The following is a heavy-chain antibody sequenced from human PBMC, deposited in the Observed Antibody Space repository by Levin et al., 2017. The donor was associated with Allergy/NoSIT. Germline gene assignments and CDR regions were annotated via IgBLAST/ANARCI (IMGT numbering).Heavy chain of an antibody. D-gene: IGHD7-27*01. CDR1: GFTFDDYA. CDR2: ISWNSGSI. CDR3: AKPGLGNDAFDI. Sequence: GGSLRLSCAASGFTFDDYAMHWVRQAPGKGLEWVSGISWNSGSIGYADSVKGRFTISRDNAKNSLYLQMNSLRAEDTALYYCAKPGLGNDAFDIWGQGTMVTVSS. V-gene: IGHV3-9*01. J-gene: IGHJ3*02.